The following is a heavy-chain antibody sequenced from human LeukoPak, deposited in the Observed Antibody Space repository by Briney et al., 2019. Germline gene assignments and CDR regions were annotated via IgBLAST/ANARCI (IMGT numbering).Heavy chain of an antibody. CDR2: ISGSGGST. J-gene: IGHJ3*02. Sequence: GGSLRLSCAASGFIFDDYAMHWVRQAPGKGLEWVSGISGSGGSTYYADSVKGRFTISRDNSKNTLYLQMNSLRAEDTAVYYCAKEGSPGAFDIWGQGTMVTVSS. D-gene: IGHD1-26*01. CDR1: GFIFDDYA. V-gene: IGHV3-23*01. CDR3: AKEGSPGAFDI.